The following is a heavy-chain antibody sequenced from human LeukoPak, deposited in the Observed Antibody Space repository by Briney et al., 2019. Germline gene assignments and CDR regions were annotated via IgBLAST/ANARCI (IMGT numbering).Heavy chain of an antibody. CDR3: ARDMRSVTTLFY. V-gene: IGHV1-18*01. J-gene: IGHJ4*02. CDR2: ISAYNGNT. CDR1: GYTFTSYG. Sequence: ASVKVSCKASGYTFTSYGISWVRQAPGQGLEWMGWISAYNGNTNYAQKLQGRVTMTTGTSTSTAYMELRSLRSDDTAVYYCARDMRSVTTLFYWGQGTLVTVSS. D-gene: IGHD4-17*01.